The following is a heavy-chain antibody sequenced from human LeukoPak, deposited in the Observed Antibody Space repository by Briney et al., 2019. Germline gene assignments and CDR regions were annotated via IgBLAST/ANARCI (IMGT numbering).Heavy chain of an antibody. J-gene: IGHJ6*02. CDR1: GFTVSSNE. CDR2: ISGGST. V-gene: IGHV3-38-3*01. D-gene: IGHD2-2*01. CDR3: ARDRGYCSSTSCYGSQGMDV. Sequence: GGSLRLSCAASGFTVSSNEMSWVRQAPGKGLEWVSSISGGSTYYADSRKGRFTISRDNSKNTLHLQMNSLRAEDTAVYYCARDRGYCSSTSCYGSQGMDVWGQGTTVTVSS.